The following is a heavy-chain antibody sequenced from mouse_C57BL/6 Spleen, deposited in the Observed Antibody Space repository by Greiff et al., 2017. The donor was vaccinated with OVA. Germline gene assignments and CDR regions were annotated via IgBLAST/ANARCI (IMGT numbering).Heavy chain of an antibody. J-gene: IGHJ3*01. V-gene: IGHV1-55*01. CDR3: ARGYYYGSSPWFAY. CDR2: IYPGSGST. CDR1: GYTFTSYW. D-gene: IGHD1-1*01. Sequence: QVQLQQPGAELVKPGASVKMSCKASGYTFTSYWITWVKQRPGQGLEWIGDIYPGSGSTNYNEKFKSKATLTVDTSSSTAYMQLSSLTSEDSAVYYCARGYYYGSSPWFAYWGKGTLVTVSA.